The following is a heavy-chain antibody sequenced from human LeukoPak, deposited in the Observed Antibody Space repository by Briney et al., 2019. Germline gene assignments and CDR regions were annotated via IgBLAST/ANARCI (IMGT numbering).Heavy chain of an antibody. J-gene: IGHJ6*03. CDR3: ARGRYYYGSGSYSFSGYYYYMDV. Sequence: PSETLSLTCTVSGGSISSYYWSWIRQPAGKGLEWIGRIYTSGSTTYNPSLKSRVTISGDTSENQFSLKLSSVTAADTAVYYCARGRYYYGSGSYSFSGYYYYMDVWGKGTTVTVSS. CDR1: GGSISSYY. V-gene: IGHV4-4*07. CDR2: IYTSGST. D-gene: IGHD3-10*01.